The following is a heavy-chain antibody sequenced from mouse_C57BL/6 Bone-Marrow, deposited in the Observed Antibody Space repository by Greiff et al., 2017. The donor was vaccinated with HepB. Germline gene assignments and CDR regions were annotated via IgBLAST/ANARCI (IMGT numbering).Heavy chain of an antibody. CDR2: ISSGGSYT. CDR3: ARQHDPAMDY. Sequence: EVQLVESGGDLVKPGGSLKLSCAASGFTFSSYGMSWVRQTPDKRLEWVATISSGGSYTYYPDSVKGRFTISRDNAKNTLYLQMSSLKSEDTAMYYCARQHDPAMDYWGQGTSVTVSS. CDR1: GFTFSSYG. J-gene: IGHJ4*01. V-gene: IGHV5-6*01.